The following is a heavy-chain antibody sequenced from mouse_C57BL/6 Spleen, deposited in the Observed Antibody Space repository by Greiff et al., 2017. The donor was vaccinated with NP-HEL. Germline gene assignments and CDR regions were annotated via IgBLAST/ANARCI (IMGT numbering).Heavy chain of an antibody. V-gene: IGHV1-52*01. CDR1: GYTFTSYW. CDR2: IDPSDSET. J-gene: IGHJ4*01. Sequence: QVQLKHPGAELVRPGSSVKLSCKASGYTFTSYWMHWVKQRPIQGLEWIGNIDPSDSETHYNQKFKDKATLTVDKSSSTAYMQLSSLTSEDSAVYYCARSLYYDYDYAMDYWGQGTSVTVSS. CDR3: ARSLYYDYDYAMDY. D-gene: IGHD2-4*01.